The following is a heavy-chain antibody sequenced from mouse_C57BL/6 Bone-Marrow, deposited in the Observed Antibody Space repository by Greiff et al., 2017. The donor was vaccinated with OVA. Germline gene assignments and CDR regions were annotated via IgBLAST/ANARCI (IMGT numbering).Heavy chain of an antibody. J-gene: IGHJ4*01. V-gene: IGHV1-15*01. CDR3: TRGYSNYYAMDY. Sequence: QVQLQQSGAELVRPGASVTMSCKASGYTFTDSEMHWVQQTHVNGLEWIGAIDPDTGGTAYNQKFKGKAILTADNSSSTDYMELRSLTSEDSAVYYCTRGYSNYYAMDYWGQGTAVTVSS. CDR1: GYTFTDSE. CDR2: IDPDTGGT. D-gene: IGHD2-5*01.